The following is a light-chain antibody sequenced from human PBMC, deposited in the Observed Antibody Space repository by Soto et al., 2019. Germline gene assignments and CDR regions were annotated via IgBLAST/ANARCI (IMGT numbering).Light chain of an antibody. CDR2: EVN. CDR3: CSYAGSSIFVV. V-gene: IGLV2-23*02. CDR1: SSDIGTYDL. J-gene: IGLJ2*01. Sequence: QAVVTQPASVSGSPGQSITISCTGTSSDIGTYDLVSWYQHHPGKAPKLMIYEVNQRPSGVSNRFSASKSGNTASLTISGLQAEDEADYYCCSYAGSSIFVVFGGGTKLTVL.